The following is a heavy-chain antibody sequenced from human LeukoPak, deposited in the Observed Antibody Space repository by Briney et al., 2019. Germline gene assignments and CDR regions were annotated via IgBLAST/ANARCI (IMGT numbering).Heavy chain of an antibody. J-gene: IGHJ3*02. CDR1: GYTFTGYY. V-gene: IGHV1-2*02. D-gene: IGHD3-22*01. CDR2: INPNSGGT. CDR3: VHYDSSGSDAFDI. Sequence: ASVTVSCKASGYTFTGYYMHWVRQAPGQGLEWMGWINPNSGGTNYAQKFQGRVTMTRDTSISTAYMELSRLRSDDTAVYYCVHYDSSGSDAFDIWGQGTMVTVSS.